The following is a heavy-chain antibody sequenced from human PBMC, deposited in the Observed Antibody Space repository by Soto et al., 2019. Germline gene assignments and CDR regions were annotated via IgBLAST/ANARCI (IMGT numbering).Heavy chain of an antibody. Sequence: SVKVSCKASGCSFSSYAISGVRQAPGQGLEWMGGIIPIFGTADYAQKVQGRVTITADESTSTAYMELSSLRSEDTAVYYCARDLSSTYYYDSSGSEYYYYCMDVWGQGTTVTVSS. CDR3: ARDLSSTYYYDSSGSEYYYYCMDV. V-gene: IGHV1-69*13. CDR1: GCSFSSYA. J-gene: IGHJ6*02. D-gene: IGHD3-22*01. CDR2: IIPIFGTA.